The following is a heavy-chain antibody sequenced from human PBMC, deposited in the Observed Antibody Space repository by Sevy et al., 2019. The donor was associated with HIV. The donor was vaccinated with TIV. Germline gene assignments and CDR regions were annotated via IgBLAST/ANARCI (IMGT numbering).Heavy chain of an antibody. D-gene: IGHD6-13*01. J-gene: IGHJ6*02. CDR3: ARKLRGSSWYNYYYYGMDV. V-gene: IGHV1-18*01. CDR2: ISAYNGNT. CDR1: GYTFTSYG. Sequence: ASVKVSCKASGYTFTSYGISWVRQAPGQGLEWMGWISAYNGNTNYAQKLQGRVTMTTDTSTSTAYMGLRSLGSDDTAVYYCARKLRGSSWYNYYYYGMDVWGQGTTVTVSS.